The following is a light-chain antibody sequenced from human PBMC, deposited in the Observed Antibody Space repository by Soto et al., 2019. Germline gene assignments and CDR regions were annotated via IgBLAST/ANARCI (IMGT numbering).Light chain of an antibody. CDR1: QSLLHRNGNNY. CDR2: LGS. V-gene: IGKV2-28*01. CDR3: MQALQTPVT. J-gene: IGKJ5*01. Sequence: DIVMNHSPLSLHVTPGAPASISCRSSQSLLHRNGNNYLDWYLQKPGQSPQLLIYLGSKRASGVPDRLRGSVSGTDFTVKSRRGDALDVGDYYCMQALQTPVTFAQGTRLDI.